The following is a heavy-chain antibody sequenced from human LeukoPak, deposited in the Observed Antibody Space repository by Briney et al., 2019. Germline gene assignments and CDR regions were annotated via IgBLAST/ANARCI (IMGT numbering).Heavy chain of an antibody. Sequence: GSLRLSCVVSGFTFSGYGLSWVRQTPGKGLEWVSATSYSGDGAYYADSVRGRFTASRDSSTNTYYQQMDSLRAEDTAVYYCAKESEGASPAYWGRGTLVTVSS. CDR3: AKESEGASPAY. CDR1: GFTFSGYG. CDR2: TSYSGDGA. V-gene: IGHV3-23*01. D-gene: IGHD3-16*01. J-gene: IGHJ4*02.